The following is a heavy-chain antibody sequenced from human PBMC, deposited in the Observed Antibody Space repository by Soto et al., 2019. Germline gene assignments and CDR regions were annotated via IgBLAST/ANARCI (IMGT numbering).Heavy chain of an antibody. CDR3: ARADYYGSGSYYYYYYYYMDV. D-gene: IGHD3-10*01. V-gene: IGHV1-3*01. CDR2: INAGNGNT. Sequence: ASVKVSCKASGYTFTSYAMHWVRQAPGQRLEWMGWINAGNGNTKYSQKFQGRVTITRDTSASTAYTELSSLRSEDTAVYYCARADYYGSGSYYYYYYYYMDVWGKGTTVTVSS. J-gene: IGHJ6*03. CDR1: GYTFTSYA.